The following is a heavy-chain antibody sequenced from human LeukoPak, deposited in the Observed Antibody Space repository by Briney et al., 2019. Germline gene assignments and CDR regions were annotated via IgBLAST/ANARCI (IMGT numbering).Heavy chain of an antibody. CDR3: ASGRGFGPVDGMDV. CDR1: GFTFSDYY. V-gene: IGHV3-11*06. CDR2: ISSSSSYT. Sequence: GGSLRLSCAASGFTFSDYYMSWIRQAPGKGLEWVLYISSSSSYTNYADSVKGRFTISRDNAKNSLYLQMNSLRAEDTAVYYCASGRGFGPVDGMDVWGKGTTVTVSS. D-gene: IGHD3-10*01. J-gene: IGHJ6*04.